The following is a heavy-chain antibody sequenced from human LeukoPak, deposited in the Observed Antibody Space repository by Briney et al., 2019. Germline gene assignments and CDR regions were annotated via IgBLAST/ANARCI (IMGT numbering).Heavy chain of an antibody. J-gene: IGHJ4*02. CDR1: GFTCNSQS. CDR2: ISSISNYI. D-gene: IGHD5-24*01. V-gene: IGHV3-21*01. Sequence: PGGSLRLSCAASGFTCNSQSMNWVRQAPGKGLEWVSSISSISNYIYYADSVEGRFTISRDNAKNSLYLQMNSLRAEDTAVYYCARDRDGDNTLFDYWGQGTLVTVSS. CDR3: ARDRDGDNTLFDY.